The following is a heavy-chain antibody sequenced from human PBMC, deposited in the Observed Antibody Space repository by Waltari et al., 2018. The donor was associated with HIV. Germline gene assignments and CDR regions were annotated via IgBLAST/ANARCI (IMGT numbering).Heavy chain of an antibody. V-gene: IGHV3-48*03. J-gene: IGHJ4*02. D-gene: IGHD3-22*01. CDR1: GFTFSNYE. CDR2: ISSSGSTI. Sequence: EVQLVESGGGLVQPGGSLRLSCAASGFTFSNYERNGVRQAPGKGLEWVSYISSSGSTIYYADSVKGRLTISRDNAKNSLYVQMNSLRAEDTAVYYCVRSGLYDSSGYYAPFGYWGQGTLVTVSS. CDR3: VRSGLYDSSGYYAPFGY.